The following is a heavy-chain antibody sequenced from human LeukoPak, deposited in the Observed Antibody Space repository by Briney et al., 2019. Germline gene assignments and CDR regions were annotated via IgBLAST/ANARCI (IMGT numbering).Heavy chain of an antibody. CDR2: INPNSGGM. J-gene: IGHJ4*02. V-gene: IGHV1-2*02. CDR3: ATLYGDCVASDY. Sequence: GASVKVSCKASGYSFTVYYIHWVRQAPGQGLEWMGWINPNSGGMNYAQKFLGRVTMTRDTSISTAYMELSWLRSDDTAVYYCATLYGDCVASDYWGQGTLVTVSS. D-gene: IGHD4-17*01. CDR1: GYSFTVYY.